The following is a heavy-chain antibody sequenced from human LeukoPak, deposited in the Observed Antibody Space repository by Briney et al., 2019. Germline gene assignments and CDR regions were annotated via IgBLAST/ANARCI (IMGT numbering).Heavy chain of an antibody. CDR2: ISGSGGST. Sequence: GGSLRLSCAASGFTFSSYGMSWVRQAPGKGLEWVSAISGSGGSTYYADSVKGRFTISRDNSKNTLYLQMNSLRAEDTAVYYCARDLGYYDSSGYIMGGFDYWGQGTLVTVSS. CDR1: GFTFSSYG. J-gene: IGHJ4*02. CDR3: ARDLGYYDSSGYIMGGFDY. V-gene: IGHV3-23*01. D-gene: IGHD3-22*01.